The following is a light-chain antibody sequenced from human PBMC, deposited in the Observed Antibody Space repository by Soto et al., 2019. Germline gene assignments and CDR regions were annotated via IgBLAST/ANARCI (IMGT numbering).Light chain of an antibody. Sequence: EIVLTQSPGTLSLSPGERATLSCRASQSVSSSYLAWYQQKPGQAPRLLIYGASSRATGIPDRFSGSGSGTEFTLTISRLEAEDFAVYYCQQYGSSPRVTFGGGTKVEIK. CDR1: QSVSSSY. J-gene: IGKJ4*01. CDR3: QQYGSSPRVT. V-gene: IGKV3-20*01. CDR2: GAS.